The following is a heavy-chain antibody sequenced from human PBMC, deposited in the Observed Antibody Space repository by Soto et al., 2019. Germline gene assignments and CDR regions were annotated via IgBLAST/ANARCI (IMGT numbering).Heavy chain of an antibody. CDR1: GFTFSSYA. V-gene: IGHV3-64D*06. Sequence: GGSLRLSCSASGFTFSSYAMHWVRQAPGKGLEYVSAISSNGGSTYYADSVKGRFTISRDNSKNTLYLQMSSLRAEDTAVYYCVKDRPPTGDFWSGHNFDYWGQGTLVTVSS. J-gene: IGHJ4*02. CDR2: ISSNGGST. D-gene: IGHD3-3*01. CDR3: VKDRPPTGDFWSGHNFDY.